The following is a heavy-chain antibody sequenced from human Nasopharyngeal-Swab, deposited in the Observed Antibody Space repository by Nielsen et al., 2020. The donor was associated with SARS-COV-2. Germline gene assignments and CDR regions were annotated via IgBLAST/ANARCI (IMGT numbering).Heavy chain of an antibody. D-gene: IGHD3-10*01. CDR2: ISSNGGST. J-gene: IGHJ5*02. Sequence: WIRQPPGKGLEYVSAISSNGGSTYYADSVKGRFTISRDNSKNTLYLQMNSLRAEDTAVYYCARGPWFTEGEYWFDPWGQGTLVTVSS. CDR3: ARGPWFTEGEYWFDP. V-gene: IGHV3-64*04.